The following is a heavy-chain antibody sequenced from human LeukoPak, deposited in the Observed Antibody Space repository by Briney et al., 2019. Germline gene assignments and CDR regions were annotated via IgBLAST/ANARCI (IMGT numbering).Heavy chain of an antibody. CDR2: MNPNNGNT. CDR3: VRDGEGVGISVNYWFDP. D-gene: IGHD3-10*01. V-gene: IGHV1-8*02. CDR1: GYTFSGHY. J-gene: IGHJ5*02. Sequence: ASVKVSCKASGYTFSGHYLHWVRQAPGQGLERMGWMNPNNGNTGYAQKFQGRVTMTRDTSISTAYMELRGLRSEDTAVYYCVRDGEGVGISVNYWFDPWGQGTLVTVSS.